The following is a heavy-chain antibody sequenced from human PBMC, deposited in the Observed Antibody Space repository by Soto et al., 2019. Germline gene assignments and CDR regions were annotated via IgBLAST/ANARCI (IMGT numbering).Heavy chain of an antibody. J-gene: IGHJ6*02. CDR1: GDSVSSNSAA. CDR2: TYYRSKWYN. V-gene: IGHV6-1*01. D-gene: IGHD3-3*01. Sequence: PSQTLSLTCAISGDSVSSNSAAWNWIRQSPSRVLEWLGRTYYRSKWYNDYAVSVKSRITINPDTSKNQFSLQLNSVTPEDTAVYYCARGGLGRITIFGVGIQNPRLSGMDVWGQGTTVTVSS. CDR3: ARGGLGRITIFGVGIQNPRLSGMDV.